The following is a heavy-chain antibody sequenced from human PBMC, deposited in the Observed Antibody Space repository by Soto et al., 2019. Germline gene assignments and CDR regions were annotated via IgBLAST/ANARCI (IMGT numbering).Heavy chain of an antibody. Sequence: EVQLLESGGGLVQPGGSLRLSCAASGFTFSSYAMNWVRQAPGKGLEWVSVISGSGGSTYYADSVKGRFTSSRDTSKNTRYLQTNSLRAEDTAVYYCAKRATGTYFDYWGQGTLVTVSS. CDR2: ISGSGGST. D-gene: IGHD1-1*01. CDR3: AKRATGTYFDY. J-gene: IGHJ4*02. CDR1: GFTFSSYA. V-gene: IGHV3-23*01.